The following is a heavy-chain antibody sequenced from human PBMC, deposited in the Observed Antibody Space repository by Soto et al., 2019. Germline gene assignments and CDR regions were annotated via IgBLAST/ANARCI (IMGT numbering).Heavy chain of an antibody. Sequence: QVQLVQSGAEVKKPGASVKVSCKASGYTFTSYGISWVRQAPGQGLEWMGWISAYNGNTNYAQKLQGRVTMTTDTSTSTDYMELRSLRSDATAVYYCATVYGSGSSGDAFDIWGHGTMVTVSS. J-gene: IGHJ3*02. V-gene: IGHV1-18*01. CDR2: ISAYNGNT. CDR3: ATVYGSGSSGDAFDI. CDR1: GYTFTSYG. D-gene: IGHD3-10*01.